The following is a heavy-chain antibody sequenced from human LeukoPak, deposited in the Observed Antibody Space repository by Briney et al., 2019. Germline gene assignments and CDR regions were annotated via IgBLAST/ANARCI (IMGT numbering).Heavy chain of an antibody. D-gene: IGHD7-27*01. CDR1: GFNFSTYA. Sequence: GGSLRLPCAVSGFNFSTYAMMWVRQTPGKGLEWVSTIGQIDNTYYADSVKGRFTISRDTSKNTLYLQMNSLRGEDTAIYFCAKYSRTGDPFDYWGQGTLVAVSS. V-gene: IGHV3-23*01. CDR2: IGQIDNT. J-gene: IGHJ4*02. CDR3: AKYSRTGDPFDY.